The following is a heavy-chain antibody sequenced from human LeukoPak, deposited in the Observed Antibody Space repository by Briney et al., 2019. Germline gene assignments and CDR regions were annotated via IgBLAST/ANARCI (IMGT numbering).Heavy chain of an antibody. CDR2: IYYSGST. V-gene: IGHV4-31*03. D-gene: IGHD4-17*01. Sequence: SETLSLTCTVSGGSISSGGYYWCWIRQHPGKGLEWIGYIYYSGSTYYNPSLKSRVTISVDTSKNQFSLKLSSVTAADTAVYYCARDLSYGDYPNWFDPWGQGTLVTVSS. J-gene: IGHJ5*02. CDR3: ARDLSYGDYPNWFDP. CDR1: GGSISSGGYY.